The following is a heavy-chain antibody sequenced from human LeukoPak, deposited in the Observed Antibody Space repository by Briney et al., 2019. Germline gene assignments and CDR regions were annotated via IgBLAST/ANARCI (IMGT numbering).Heavy chain of an antibody. Sequence: PGGSLRLSYAASGFTFSSYSMNWVRQAPGKGLEWVSSISSSSSYIYYADSVKGRFTISRDNAKNSLYLQINSLRAEDTAVYYCARGQLIGPQDIVLMVYAYYGMDVWGQGTTVTVSS. D-gene: IGHD2-8*01. CDR2: ISSSSSYI. CDR3: ARGQLIGPQDIVLMVYAYYGMDV. CDR1: GFTFSSYS. J-gene: IGHJ6*02. V-gene: IGHV3-21*01.